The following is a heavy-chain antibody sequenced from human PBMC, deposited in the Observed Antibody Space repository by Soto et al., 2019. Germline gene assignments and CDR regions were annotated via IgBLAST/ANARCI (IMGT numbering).Heavy chain of an antibody. Sequence: VASVKVSCKVSGYTLTELSMHWVRQAPGKGLEWMGGFDPEDGETIYAQKFQGRVTMTEDTSTDTAYMELSSLRSEDTAVYYCATRYYSSSWYQDVFDIWGQGTMVTVSS. D-gene: IGHD6-13*01. CDR3: ATRYYSSSWYQDVFDI. CDR1: GYTLTELS. J-gene: IGHJ3*02. CDR2: FDPEDGET. V-gene: IGHV1-24*01.